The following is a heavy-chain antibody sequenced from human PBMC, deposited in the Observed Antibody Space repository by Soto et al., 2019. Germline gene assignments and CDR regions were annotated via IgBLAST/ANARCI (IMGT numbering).Heavy chain of an antibody. CDR3: ARDETGYSGYEHFDF. V-gene: IGHV3-30-3*01. Sequence: QVLLVESGGGVVQPGRSLRLSCAASGFTFSTYAMHWVRQATGKGLEWVAVISYDGSNKYYADSVKGRFTISRDNSNNTLYLQMNGLRAADTAVYYCARDETGYSGYEHFDFWGQGTLVTVSS. D-gene: IGHD5-12*01. CDR2: ISYDGSNK. CDR1: GFTFSTYA. J-gene: IGHJ4*02.